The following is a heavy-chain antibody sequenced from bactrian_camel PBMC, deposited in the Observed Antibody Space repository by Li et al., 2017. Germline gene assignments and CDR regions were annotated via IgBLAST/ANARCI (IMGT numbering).Heavy chain of an antibody. CDR1: GYTYSSYC. CDR2: IDWDGTT. D-gene: IGHD1*01. V-gene: IGHV3S9*01. Sequence: QVQLVESGGGSVQAGGSLRLSCASSGYTYSSYCMGWFRQIPDKERERVAAIDWDGTTSYADTAKGRFIISQDNAKNTLYLQMNSLKPEDTAMYYCAAARPVPDVSNHSWLLRSPPLFTRAKGPRSPSP. J-gene: IGHJ4*01.